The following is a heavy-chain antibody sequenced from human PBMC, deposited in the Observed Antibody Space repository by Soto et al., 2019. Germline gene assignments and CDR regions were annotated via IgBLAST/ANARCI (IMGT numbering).Heavy chain of an antibody. D-gene: IGHD1-26*01. CDR1: GFTFSSYA. V-gene: IGHV3-30-3*01. CDR3: ARVFADPLSVEWELLDGSDFDY. CDR2: ISYDGSNK. Sequence: HPGGSLRLSCAASGFTFSSYAMHWVRQAPGKGLEWVAVISYDGSNKYYADSVKGRFTISRDNSKNTLYLQMNSLRAEDTAVYYCARVFADPLSVEWELLDGSDFDYWGQGTLVTVSS. J-gene: IGHJ4*02.